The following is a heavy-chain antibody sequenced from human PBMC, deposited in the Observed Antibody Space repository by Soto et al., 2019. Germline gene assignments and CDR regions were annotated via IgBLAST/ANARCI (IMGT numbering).Heavy chain of an antibody. J-gene: IGHJ1*01. D-gene: IGHD4-17*01. CDR3: ASGGWPTVVTPGYFQH. CDR2: IIPIFGTA. Sequence: ASVNVSCKPSGGTFSSYSISWVRQAPGQGLEWMGGIIPIFGTANYAQKFQGRVTITADKSTSTAYMELSSLRSEDTAVYYCASGGWPTVVTPGYFQHWGQGTLVTVSS. CDR1: GGTFSSYS. V-gene: IGHV1-69*06.